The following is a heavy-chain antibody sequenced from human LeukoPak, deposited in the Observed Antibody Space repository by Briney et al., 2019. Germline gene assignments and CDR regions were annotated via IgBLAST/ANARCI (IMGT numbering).Heavy chain of an antibody. V-gene: IGHV6-1*01. CDR3: ARDFDY. Sequence: SQTLSLTCAISGDSVSSNTASWNWVRQSPSRGLEWLGRTYYRSKWNYDSAVSVKSRIIINPDTSKNQFSLQLSSVTPEDTAMYYCARDFDYWGQGTLVTVSS. CDR1: GDSVSSNTAS. CDR2: TYYRSKWNY. J-gene: IGHJ4*02.